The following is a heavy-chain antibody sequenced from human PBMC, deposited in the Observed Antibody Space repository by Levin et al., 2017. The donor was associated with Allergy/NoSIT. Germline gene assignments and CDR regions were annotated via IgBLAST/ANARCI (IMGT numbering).Heavy chain of an antibody. CDR2: INHSGST. CDR3: ARGDGGNSGLLEG. V-gene: IGHV4-34*01. Sequence: SETLSLTCAVYGGSFSGYYWSWIRQPPGKGLEWIGEINHSGSTNYNPSLKSRVTISVDTSKNQFSLKLSSVTAADTAVYYCARGDGGNSGLLEGWGQGTLVTVSS. D-gene: IGHD4-23*01. CDR1: GGSFSGYY. J-gene: IGHJ4*02.